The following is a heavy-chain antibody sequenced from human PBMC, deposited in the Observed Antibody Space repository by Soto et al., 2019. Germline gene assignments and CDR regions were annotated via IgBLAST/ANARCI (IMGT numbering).Heavy chain of an antibody. J-gene: IGHJ6*03. CDR3: ARVGCETRCSDDLYYYMDV. CDR2: IGSDGRNT. CDR1: GFPFSHYA. Sequence: QLVESGGGLVQPGGSLRLSCAASGFPFSHYAMQWVRQAPGKGLEYVSAIGSDGRNTYYENSVRGRFTISRDNSKNTLYLHMGSLRAEDMAVYYCARVGCETRCSDDLYYYMDVWGKGTTITVSS. D-gene: IGHD2-2*01. V-gene: IGHV3-64*01.